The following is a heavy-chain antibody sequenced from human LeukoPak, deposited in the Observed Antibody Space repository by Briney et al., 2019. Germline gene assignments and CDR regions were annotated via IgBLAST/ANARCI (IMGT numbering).Heavy chain of an antibody. CDR3: AQDTLYYDSSGYYEGSAY. V-gene: IGHV3-23*01. D-gene: IGHD3-22*01. J-gene: IGHJ4*02. CDR1: GFTFSSYA. Sequence: GVSLRLSCAASGFTFSSYAMSWVRQSPGKGLEWVSAISGSGGSTYYADSVKGRFTISRDNSKNTLYLQMNSLRAEDTAVYYCAQDTLYYDSSGYYEGSAYWGQGTLVTVSS. CDR2: ISGSGGST.